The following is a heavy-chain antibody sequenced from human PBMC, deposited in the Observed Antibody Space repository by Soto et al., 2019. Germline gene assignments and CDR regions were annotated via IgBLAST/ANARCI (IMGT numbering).Heavy chain of an antibody. CDR2: IYHSGST. CDR3: ARGTPGLFEH. CDR1: DGSISGGGYY. V-gene: IGHV4-31*03. Sequence: QVQLQESGPGLVKPSQTLSLTCTVSDGSISGGGYYWTWIRQHPGKGLEWIGYIYHSGSTYSNPSLKRRVTISVDTSKNQCSLKLSSVTAADTAVYYCARGTPGLFEHWGQGTLVTVSS. D-gene: IGHD2-15*01. J-gene: IGHJ4*02.